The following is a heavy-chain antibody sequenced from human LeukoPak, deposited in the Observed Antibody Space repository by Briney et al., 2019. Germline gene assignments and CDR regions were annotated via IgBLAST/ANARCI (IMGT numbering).Heavy chain of an antibody. CDR3: AGGRLLWSQTGYYYMDV. Sequence: SETLSLTCAVYGGSFSGYYWSWIRQPPGKGLEWIGEINHSGSTNYNPSLKSRVTISVDTSKNQFSLKLSSVTAADTAVYYCAGGRLLWSQTGYYYMDVWGKGTTVTVSS. CDR1: GGSFSGYY. V-gene: IGHV4-34*01. D-gene: IGHD3-10*01. CDR2: INHSGST. J-gene: IGHJ6*03.